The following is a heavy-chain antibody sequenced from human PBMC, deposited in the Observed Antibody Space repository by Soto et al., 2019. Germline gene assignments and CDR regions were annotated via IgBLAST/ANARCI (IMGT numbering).Heavy chain of an antibody. V-gene: IGHV1-69*12. CDR3: ARGNHRCIKSWYFDL. J-gene: IGHJ2*01. CDR2: IIPIFGTA. CDR1: GGTFSSYT. D-gene: IGHD2-8*01. Sequence: QVQLVQSGAEVKKPGSSVTVSCKASGGTFSSYTISWVRQAPGQGLEWMGGIIPIFGTANYAQKFQGRVTITADESTSTAYMELSSLRSEATAVYYCARGNHRCIKSWYFDLWGRGTLVTVSS.